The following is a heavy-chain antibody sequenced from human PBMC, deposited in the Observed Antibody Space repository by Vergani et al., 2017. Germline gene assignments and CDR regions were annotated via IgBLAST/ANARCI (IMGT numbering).Heavy chain of an antibody. Sequence: EVQLVESGGGLVQPGRSLRLSCAASGFTFDDYAMHWVRQAPGKGLEWVSGISWNSGSIGYADSVKGRFTISRDNAKNSLSLQMNSLRAEDTALYYCAKGYFLGLELRVDYWGQGTLVTVSS. CDR2: ISWNSGSI. D-gene: IGHD1-7*01. J-gene: IGHJ4*02. CDR1: GFTFDDYA. V-gene: IGHV3-9*01. CDR3: AKGYFLGLELRVDY.